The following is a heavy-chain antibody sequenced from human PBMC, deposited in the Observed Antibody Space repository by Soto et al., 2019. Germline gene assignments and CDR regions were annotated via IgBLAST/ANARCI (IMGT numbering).Heavy chain of an antibody. CDR1: GFTFSSYA. Sequence: GGSLRLSFAASGFTFSSYAMNWLSQAPGKGLEWVSAISGSRGSTYYAVSVKGRVTISRDNSKNTLYLQMNSLRAEDTAVYYCAKETPDYWGQGTLVTVSS. J-gene: IGHJ4*02. V-gene: IGHV3-23*01. CDR3: AKETPDY. CDR2: ISGSRGST.